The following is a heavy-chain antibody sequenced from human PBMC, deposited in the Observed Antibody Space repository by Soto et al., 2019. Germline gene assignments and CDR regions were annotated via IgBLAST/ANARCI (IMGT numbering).Heavy chain of an antibody. J-gene: IGHJ4*02. CDR2: INHSGST. D-gene: IGHD5-18*01. Sequence: SETLCLTCTVSGGSISRYYWSWIRQPTGKGLEWIGEINHSGSTNYNPSLKSRVTISVDTSKNQFSLKLSSVTAADTAVYYCARERPRYSYGYGVYYFDYWGQGTLVTVSS. CDR1: GGSISRYY. V-gene: IGHV4-34*01. CDR3: ARERPRYSYGYGVYYFDY.